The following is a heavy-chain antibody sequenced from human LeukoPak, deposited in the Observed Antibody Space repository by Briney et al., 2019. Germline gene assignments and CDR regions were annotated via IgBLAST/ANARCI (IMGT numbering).Heavy chain of an antibody. J-gene: IGHJ4*02. CDR1: GYSFTSYW. V-gene: IGHV5-51*01. CDR2: IYPGDSDT. Sequence: PGESLKISCTGSGYSFTSYWIGWVRQMPGKGLEWMGIIYPGDSDTRYSPSFQGQVTVSVDQSINTAYLQWSSLKASDTAMYYCARLRGYCSSGSCFRPDFDRWGQGTLATVSS. D-gene: IGHD2-15*01. CDR3: ARLRGYCSSGSCFRPDFDR.